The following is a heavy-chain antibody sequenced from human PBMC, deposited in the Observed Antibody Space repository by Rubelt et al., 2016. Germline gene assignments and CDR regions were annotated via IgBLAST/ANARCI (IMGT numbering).Heavy chain of an antibody. CDR2: IDWDDDK. CDR1: GFSLSSSGMC. J-gene: IGHJ3*02. V-gene: IGHV2-70*17. CDR3: ARIVNGDFDAFDI. Sequence: QVTLRESGPALVKPTETLTLTCTCSGFSLSSSGMCVSWIRQSPGKALEWLARIDWDDDKFYSTSLKTRLTISKDTSKNQVVLTMTDIDPVDTATYYCARIVNGDFDAFDIWGQGTLVAVSS. D-gene: IGHD4-17*01.